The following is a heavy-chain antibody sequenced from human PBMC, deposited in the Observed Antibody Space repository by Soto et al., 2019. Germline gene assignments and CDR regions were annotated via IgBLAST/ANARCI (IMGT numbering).Heavy chain of an antibody. Sequence: HPGGSLRRSCVVSGFNFGDRSMHWVRHVRGKGFEWVSGFYWNSEKTGYADSVIGRFTISREYDKNSLYLQMKSLRVEDTALYYCIKESNSGGLDYWGQGT. CDR2: FYWNSEKT. D-gene: IGHD3-10*01. V-gene: IGHV3-9*01. CDR1: GFNFGDRS. J-gene: IGHJ4*02. CDR3: IKESNSGGLDY.